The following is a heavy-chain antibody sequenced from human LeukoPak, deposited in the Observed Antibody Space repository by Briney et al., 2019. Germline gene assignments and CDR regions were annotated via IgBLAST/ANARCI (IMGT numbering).Heavy chain of an antibody. CDR2: IYYSGST. J-gene: IGHJ4*02. D-gene: IGHD5-18*01. Sequence: SETPPLTCTVSAGSISSGGYYWRWIRQHPGKGLEWIGNIYYSGSTYYNPSLKSRVTISVDTSKNQFSLKLSSVTAPDTGVYYCSRGGGYSYGYWGQGTLVTVSS. CDR3: SRGGGYSYGY. V-gene: IGHV4-31*03. CDR1: AGSISSGGYY.